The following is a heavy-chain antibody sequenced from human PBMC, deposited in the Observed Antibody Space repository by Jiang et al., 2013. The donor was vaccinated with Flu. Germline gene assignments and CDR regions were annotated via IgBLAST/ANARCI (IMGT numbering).Heavy chain of an antibody. J-gene: IGHJ4*02. D-gene: IGHD2-15*01. CDR2: FDPEDGET. CDR1: GYTLTELS. V-gene: IGHV1-24*01. CDR3: ATDSNMVPEKLGYCSGGSCLFDY. Sequence: SGAEVKKPGASVKVSCKVSGYTLTELSMHWVRQAPGKGLEWMGGFDPEDGETIYAQKFQGRVTMTEDTSTDTAYMELSSLRSEDTAVYYCATDSNMVPEKLGYCSGGSCLFDYWGQGTLVTVSS.